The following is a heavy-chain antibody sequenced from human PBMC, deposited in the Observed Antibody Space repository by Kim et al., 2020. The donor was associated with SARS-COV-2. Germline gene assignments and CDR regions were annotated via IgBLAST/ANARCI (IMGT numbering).Heavy chain of an antibody. CDR1: GFTFSSYG. D-gene: IGHD6-13*01. CDR2: ISYDGSNK. V-gene: IGHV3-30*18. CDR3: AKGKVSAAAGTYFDY. J-gene: IGHJ4*02. Sequence: GGSLRLSCAASGFTFSSYGMHWVRQAPGKGLEWVAVISYDGSNKYYADSVKGRFTISRDNSKNTLYLQMNSLRAEDTAVYYCAKGKVSAAAGTYFDYWGQGTLVTVSS.